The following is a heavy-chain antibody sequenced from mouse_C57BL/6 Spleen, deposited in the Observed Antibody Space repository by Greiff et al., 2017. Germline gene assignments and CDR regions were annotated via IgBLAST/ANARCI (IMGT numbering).Heavy chain of an antibody. Sequence: EVKLMESGPELVKPGASVKISCKASGYSFTDYNMNWVKQSNGKSLEWIGVINPNYGTTSYNQKFKGKATLTVDQSSSTAYMQLNSLTSEDSAVYYGARDDGSSYAWFAYWGQGTLVTVSA. CDR1: GYSFTDYN. V-gene: IGHV1-39*01. D-gene: IGHD1-1*01. CDR2: INPNYGTT. J-gene: IGHJ3*01. CDR3: ARDDGSSYAWFAY.